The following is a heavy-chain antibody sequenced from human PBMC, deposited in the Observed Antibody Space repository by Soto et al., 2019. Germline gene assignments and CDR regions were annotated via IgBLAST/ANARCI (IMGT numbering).Heavy chain of an antibody. D-gene: IGHD3-22*01. J-gene: IGHJ4*02. Sequence: EVHLLESGGALVQPGGSLRLSCAASGFSFSSYAMSWVRQAPGKGLDWVSAISGSGTKTHYADSVKGRFTISRDNSKNTLYLQMNSLSAEDTAVYYCAKDHPVIEVVKVFEYWGRGALVTVSS. CDR3: AKDHPVIEVVKVFEY. CDR1: GFSFSSYA. V-gene: IGHV3-23*01. CDR2: ISGSGTKT.